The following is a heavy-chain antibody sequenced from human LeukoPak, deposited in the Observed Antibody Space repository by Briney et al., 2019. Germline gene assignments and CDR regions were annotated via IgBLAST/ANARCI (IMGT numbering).Heavy chain of an antibody. CDR2: ISSSSSYI. CDR3: ARKYSGWYYAFDI. CDR1: GFTFSSYS. Sequence: GRSLRLSCAASGFTFSSYSMNWVRQAPGKGLEWVSSISSSSSYIYYADSVKGRFTISRDNAKNSLYLQMNSLRAEDTAVYYCARKYSGWYYAFDIWGQGTMVTVSS. D-gene: IGHD6-19*01. V-gene: IGHV3-21*01. J-gene: IGHJ3*02.